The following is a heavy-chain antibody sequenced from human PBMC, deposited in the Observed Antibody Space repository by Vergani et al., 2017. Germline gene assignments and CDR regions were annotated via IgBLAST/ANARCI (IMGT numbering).Heavy chain of an antibody. J-gene: IGHJ4*02. CDR3: AVRLTVLRYFDWPDYFDY. V-gene: IGHV4-39*01. CDR2: IYYSGST. D-gene: IGHD3-9*01. Sequence: QLQLQESGPGLVKPSETLSLTCTVSGGSISSSSYYWGWIRQPPGKGLEWIGSIYYSGSTYYNPSLKSRVTISVDTSKNQFSLKLSPVTAADTAVYYCAVRLTVLRYFDWPDYFDYWGQGTLVTVSS. CDR1: GGSISSSSYY.